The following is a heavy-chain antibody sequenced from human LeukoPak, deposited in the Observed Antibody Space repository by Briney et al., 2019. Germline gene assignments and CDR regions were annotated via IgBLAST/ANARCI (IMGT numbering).Heavy chain of an antibody. CDR3: ARDYDYVWGSYRAFDI. CDR2: IIPIFGTA. CDR1: GYTFTNFY. D-gene: IGHD3-16*02. Sequence: APVKVSCKASGYTFTNFYVHWVRQAPGQGLEWMGGIIPIFGTANYAQKFQGRVTITADESTSTAYMELSSLRSEDTAVYYCARDYDYVWGSYRAFDIWGQGTMVTVSS. J-gene: IGHJ3*02. V-gene: IGHV1-69*13.